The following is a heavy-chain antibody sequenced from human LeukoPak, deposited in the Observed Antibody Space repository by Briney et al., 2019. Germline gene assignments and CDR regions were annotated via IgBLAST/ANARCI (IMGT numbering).Heavy chain of an antibody. CDR1: GGSISSSSYY. Sequence: KPSETLSLTYTVSGGSISSSSYYWGWIRQPPGKGLEWIGSIYYSGSTYYNPSLKSRVTISVDTSKNQFSLKLSSVTAADTAVYYCARHSEKTTVTYFDYWGQGTLVTVSS. V-gene: IGHV4-39*01. J-gene: IGHJ4*02. CDR3: ARHSEKTTVTYFDY. D-gene: IGHD4-17*01. CDR2: IYYSGST.